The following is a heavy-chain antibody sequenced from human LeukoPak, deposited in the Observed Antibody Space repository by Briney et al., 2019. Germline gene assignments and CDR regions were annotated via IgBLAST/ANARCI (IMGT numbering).Heavy chain of an antibody. V-gene: IGHV3-23*01. CDR1: GFTFSSYA. CDR3: AKDVTMIVVVNDAFDI. J-gene: IGHJ3*02. Sequence: PGGSLRLSCAASGFTFSSYAMSWVRQAPGKGLKWVSAIRGSGGSTYYADSVKGRFTISRDNSKNTLYLQMNSLRAGDTAVYYCAKDVTMIVVVNDAFDIWGQGTMVTVSS. D-gene: IGHD3-22*01. CDR2: IRGSGGST.